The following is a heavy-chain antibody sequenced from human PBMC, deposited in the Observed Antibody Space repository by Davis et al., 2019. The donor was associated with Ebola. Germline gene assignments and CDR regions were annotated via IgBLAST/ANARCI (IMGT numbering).Heavy chain of an antibody. CDR2: IEQGGTDK. CDR1: GFIFSNYY. CDR3: AKDRGLTIYGVVIPGLLDH. J-gene: IGHJ4*02. V-gene: IGHV3-7*03. Sequence: GESLKISCEASGFIFSNYYMSWARQRPGTGLEWVANIEQGGTDKYYADSVKGRFTISRDNAKKSLYLQMNSLTAEDTALYYCAKDRGLTIYGVVIPGLLDHWGQGTVVTVSS. D-gene: IGHD3-3*01.